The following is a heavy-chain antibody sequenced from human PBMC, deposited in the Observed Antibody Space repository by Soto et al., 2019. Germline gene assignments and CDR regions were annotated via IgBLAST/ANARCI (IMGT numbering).Heavy chain of an antibody. CDR2: IAYDGTNI. Sequence: QVQLVESGGGVVQPGRSLRLSCAASGFTFSHHAMHWVRQAPGKGLEWVAIIAYDGTNIHYADSVQDRFTISRDNSKKTLYLKANGLREEDAAVYFCAREAYGEVHFDSGGQGALVTVSS. CDR1: GFTFSHHA. CDR3: AREAYGEVHFDS. J-gene: IGHJ4*02. D-gene: IGHD4-17*01. V-gene: IGHV3-30-3*01.